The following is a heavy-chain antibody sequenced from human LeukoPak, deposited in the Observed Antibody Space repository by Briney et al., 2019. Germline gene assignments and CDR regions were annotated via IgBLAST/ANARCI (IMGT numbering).Heavy chain of an antibody. J-gene: IGHJ5*02. CDR3: ARDLAPWGAAAATDR. D-gene: IGHD6-13*01. Sequence: GASVKVSCKAHGYTFIAYYMHWVRQAPGQGLEWMGWINPNSGGTNYAQKFQGRVTVTRATSISTAYMELTRLTSDDTAVYYCARDLAPWGAAAATDRWGQGTLVTVSS. CDR2: INPNSGGT. CDR1: GYTFIAYY. V-gene: IGHV1-2*02.